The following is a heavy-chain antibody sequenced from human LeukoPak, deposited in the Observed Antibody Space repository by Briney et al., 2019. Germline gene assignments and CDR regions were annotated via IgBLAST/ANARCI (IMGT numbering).Heavy chain of an antibody. CDR3: ARDGGTTIFDY. CDR2: ISYDGSNK. V-gene: IGHV3-30*04. D-gene: IGHD1-1*01. CDR1: GFRFSNCA. Sequence: PGGSLRLSCAASGFRFSNCAMNWVRQAPGKGLEWVAVISYDGSNKYYADSVKGRFTISRDNSKNTLYLQMNSLRAEDTAVYYCARDGGTTIFDYWGQGTLVTVSS. J-gene: IGHJ4*02.